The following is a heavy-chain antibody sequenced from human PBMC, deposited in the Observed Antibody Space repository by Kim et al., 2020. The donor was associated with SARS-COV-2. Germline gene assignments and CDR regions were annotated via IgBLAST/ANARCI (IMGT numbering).Heavy chain of an antibody. D-gene: IGHD3-3*01. CDR1: GFTFSSYG. CDR2: ISYDGSNK. Sequence: GGSLRLSCAASGFTFSSYGMHWVRQAPGKGLEWVAVISYDGSNKYYADSVKGRFTISRDNSKNTLYLQMNSLRAEDMAVYYCAKDLFETIFGVVIPCYYYGMDIWGPEPTVTLSS. J-gene: IGHJ6*02. CDR3: AKDLFETIFGVVIPCYYYGMDI. V-gene: IGHV3-30*18.